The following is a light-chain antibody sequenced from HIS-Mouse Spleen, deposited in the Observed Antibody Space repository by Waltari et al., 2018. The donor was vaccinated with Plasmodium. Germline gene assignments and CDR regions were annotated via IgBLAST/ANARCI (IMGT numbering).Light chain of an antibody. CDR1: QSVSSN. CDR2: GAS. V-gene: IGKV3-15*01. J-gene: IGKJ4*01. CDR3: QQYNNWLSLT. Sequence: EIVMTQSTATLSVSPGERATLPCRASQSVSSNLAWYQQKPGQAPRLLIYGASTRATGIPASFSGSGSGTEFTLTISSMQSEDFAVYYCQQYNNWLSLTFGGGTKVEIK.